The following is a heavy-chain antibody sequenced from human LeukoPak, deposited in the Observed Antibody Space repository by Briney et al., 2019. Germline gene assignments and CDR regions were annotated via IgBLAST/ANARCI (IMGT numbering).Heavy chain of an antibody. D-gene: IGHD2-2*01. J-gene: IGHJ4*02. Sequence: ASVKVSCKASGYTFTGYYMHWVRQAPGQGLEWMGWINPNSGGTNYAQKFQGRGTMTRDTSISTAYMELSRLRSDDTAVYYCARFRCSRVNLASCYFDYWGQGTLVTVSS. CDR3: ARFRCSRVNLASCYFDY. CDR1: GYTFTGYY. V-gene: IGHV1-2*02. CDR2: INPNSGGT.